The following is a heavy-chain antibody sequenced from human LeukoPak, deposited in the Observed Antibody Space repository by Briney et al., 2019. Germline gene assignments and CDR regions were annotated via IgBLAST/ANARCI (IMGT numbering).Heavy chain of an antibody. V-gene: IGHV4-59*01. Sequence: SETLSLTCTVSGGSISSYYWSWIRQPPGKGLEWIGYIYYSGSTNYNPSLKSRVTISVDTSKNQFSLKPSSVTAADTAVYYCASVLGGSFDYWGQGTLVTVSS. D-gene: IGHD3-10*01. J-gene: IGHJ4*02. CDR2: IYYSGST. CDR3: ASVLGGSFDY. CDR1: GGSISSYY.